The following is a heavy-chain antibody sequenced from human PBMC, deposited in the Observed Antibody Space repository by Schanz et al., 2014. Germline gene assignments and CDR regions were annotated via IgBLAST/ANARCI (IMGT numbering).Heavy chain of an antibody. CDR3: ARATYYHVSGSYYGNFDS. J-gene: IGHJ4*02. Sequence: EVQLVESGGGLVQPGGSLRLSCAASGFTYSSYWMHWVRQAPGKGLVWVSTIDTAGSYTSYVDSVKGRFTISRDNAKNTLYLQMSRLRVEDTAVYYCARATYYHVSGSYYGNFDSWGQGTLVTVSS. D-gene: IGHD3-10*01. CDR1: GFTYSSYW. CDR2: IDTAGSYT. V-gene: IGHV3-74*01.